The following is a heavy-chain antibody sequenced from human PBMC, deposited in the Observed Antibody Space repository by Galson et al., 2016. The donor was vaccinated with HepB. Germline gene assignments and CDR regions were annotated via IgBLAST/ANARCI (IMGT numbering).Heavy chain of an antibody. Sequence: SVKVSCKASGYTFTSYAMNWVRQAPGQGLEWMGWINTNTGNPTYAQGFTGRFVFSLDTSVSTAYLQISNLKAEDTAVYYCARVNGSSWYSSIDYWGQGTLVTVSS. J-gene: IGHJ4*02. D-gene: IGHD6-13*01. CDR3: ARVNGSSWYSSIDY. CDR1: GYTFTSYA. CDR2: INTNTGNP. V-gene: IGHV7-4-1*02.